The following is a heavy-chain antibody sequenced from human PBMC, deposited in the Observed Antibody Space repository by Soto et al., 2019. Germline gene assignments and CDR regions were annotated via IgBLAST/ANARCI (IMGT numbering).Heavy chain of an antibody. V-gene: IGHV3-7*01. CDR3: AREGGKENYDFWSGYYYYGMDV. CDR2: IKQDGSEK. D-gene: IGHD3-3*01. Sequence: GGSLRLSCAASGFTFSSYWMSWVRQAPGKGLEWVANIKQDGSEKYYVDSVKGRFTISRDNAKNSLYLQMNSLRAEDTAVYYCAREGGKENYDFWSGYYYYGMDVWGQGTTVTVSS. J-gene: IGHJ6*02. CDR1: GFTFSSYW.